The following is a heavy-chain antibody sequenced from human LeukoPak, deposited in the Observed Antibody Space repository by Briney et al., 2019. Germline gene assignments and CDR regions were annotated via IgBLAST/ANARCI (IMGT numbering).Heavy chain of an antibody. Sequence: GESLKISCTGSGYSFTSYWIGWVRQMSGKGLEWMGMIYPGDSDTSYSPSFQGQVTISADESISTAYLQWSSLKASDTAMFYCARLARGDTAMAPVTTAFDYWGQGTLVTVSS. V-gene: IGHV5-51*01. CDR3: ARLARGDTAMAPVTTAFDY. CDR2: IYPGDSDT. D-gene: IGHD5-18*01. J-gene: IGHJ4*02. CDR1: GYSFTSYW.